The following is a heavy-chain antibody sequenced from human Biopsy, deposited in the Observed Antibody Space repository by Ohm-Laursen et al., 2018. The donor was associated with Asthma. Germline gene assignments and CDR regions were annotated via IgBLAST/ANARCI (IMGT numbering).Heavy chain of an antibody. V-gene: IGHV3-33*01. CDR2: IWFDGSNK. Sequence: SLRLSCSASGFTFGSYGLHWVRQAPGKGLEWVADIWFDGSNKHYADSVKGRFTISRDNSKNTLYLQMNSLRAEDTALFYCGRERSYMVDYWGQGTLVSVSS. CDR1: GFTFGSYG. D-gene: IGHD3-10*01. CDR3: GRERSYMVDY. J-gene: IGHJ4*02.